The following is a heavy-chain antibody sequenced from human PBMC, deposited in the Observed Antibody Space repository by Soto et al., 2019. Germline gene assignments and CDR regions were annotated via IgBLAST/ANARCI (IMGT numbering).Heavy chain of an antibody. CDR3: ARDPGGSYLAVWYYGMDV. Sequence: GGSLRLSCAASGFTFSSYSMNWVRQAPGKGLEWVSYISGSSSTIYYADSVKGRFTISRDNAKNSLYLQMNSLRDEDTAVYYCARDPGGSYLAVWYYGMDVWGQGTTVTVS. D-gene: IGHD1-26*01. V-gene: IGHV3-48*02. CDR1: GFTFSSYS. J-gene: IGHJ6*02. CDR2: ISGSSSTI.